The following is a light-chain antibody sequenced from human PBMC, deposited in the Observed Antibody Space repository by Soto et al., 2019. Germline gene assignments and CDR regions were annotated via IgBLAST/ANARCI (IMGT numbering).Light chain of an antibody. CDR1: QSIGSW. V-gene: IGKV1-5*01. J-gene: IGKJ2*01. Sequence: DIQMTQSPSTLSASVGDRVTITCRASQSIGSWLAWYQQKPGKAPNLLIHDASSLESGVPSRFSGSGSVTEFTLTISSLQPDDFATYYCQQYNSYPYTFGHGTKLEIK. CDR3: QQYNSYPYT. CDR2: DAS.